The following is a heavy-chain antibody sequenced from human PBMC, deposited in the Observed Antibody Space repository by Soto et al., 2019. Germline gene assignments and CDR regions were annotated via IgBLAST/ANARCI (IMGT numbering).Heavy chain of an antibody. CDR1: GYTFTSYG. CDR3: AAGGQWLVVVYYGMDV. J-gene: IGHJ6*02. V-gene: IGHV1-8*01. CDR2: MNPNSGNT. D-gene: IGHD6-19*01. Sequence: GASVKVSCKASGYTFTSYGINWVRQATGQGLEWMGWMNPNSGNTGYAQKFQGRVTMTRNTSISTAYMELSSLRSEDTAVYYCAAGGQWLVVVYYGMDVWGQGTTVTVSS.